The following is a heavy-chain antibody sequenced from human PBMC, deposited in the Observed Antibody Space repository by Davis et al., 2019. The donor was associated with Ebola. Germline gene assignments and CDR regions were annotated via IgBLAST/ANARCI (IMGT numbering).Heavy chain of an antibody. CDR2: IIPIFGTA. CDR1: GGTFSSYA. Sequence: SVKVSCKASGGTFSSYAISWVRQAPGQGLEWMGGIIPIFGTANYAQKFQGRVTITADKSTSTAYMELSSLRSEDTAVYYCARGAPYYDILTGWAAFDIWGQGTMVTVSS. D-gene: IGHD3-9*01. CDR3: ARGAPYYDILTGWAAFDI. J-gene: IGHJ3*02. V-gene: IGHV1-69*06.